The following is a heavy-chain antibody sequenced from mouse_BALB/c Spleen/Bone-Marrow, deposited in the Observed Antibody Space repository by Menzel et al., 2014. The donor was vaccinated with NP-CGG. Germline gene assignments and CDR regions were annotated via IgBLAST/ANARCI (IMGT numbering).Heavy chain of an antibody. CDR2: ISNGGGST. CDR3: ARRAGAY. V-gene: IGHV5-12-2*01. Sequence: VQLKQSGGGLVQPGGSLKLSCAASGFTFSSYTVSWVRQTPEKRLEWVAYISNGGGSTYYPDTVKGRFTISRDNAKNTLYLQMSSLKSEDTAMYYCARRAGAYWGQGTLVTVSA. CDR1: GFTFSSYT. D-gene: IGHD3-3*01. J-gene: IGHJ3*01.